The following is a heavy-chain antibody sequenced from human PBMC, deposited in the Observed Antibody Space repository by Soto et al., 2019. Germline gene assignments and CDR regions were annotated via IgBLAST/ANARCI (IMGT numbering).Heavy chain of an antibody. D-gene: IGHD1-26*01. V-gene: IGHV3-72*01. CDR1: GFTFSDHY. CDR3: ARASGNYYPFDY. CDR2: SSNKANSYTT. J-gene: IGHJ4*02. Sequence: GGSLRLSCAASGFTFSDHYMDWVRQAPGKGLAWVGRSSNKANSYTTEYAASVKGRFTISRDDSENSLYLQMNSLKTEDTAVYYCARASGNYYPFDYWGQGALVTVSS.